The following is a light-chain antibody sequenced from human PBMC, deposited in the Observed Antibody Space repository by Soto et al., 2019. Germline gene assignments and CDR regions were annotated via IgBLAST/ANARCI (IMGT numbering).Light chain of an antibody. CDR3: QQYNNWTRT. J-gene: IGKJ1*01. V-gene: IGKV3-15*01. CDR2: GAS. Sequence: EIVMTQSPATLSVSPGERATLSCRASQSVSSNLAWYQQKPGQAPRLLIYGASTRATGIPARFSGSGSGTEFTLTISSMQSEDFPVYYCQQYNNWTRTCGQGTKVEIK. CDR1: QSVSSN.